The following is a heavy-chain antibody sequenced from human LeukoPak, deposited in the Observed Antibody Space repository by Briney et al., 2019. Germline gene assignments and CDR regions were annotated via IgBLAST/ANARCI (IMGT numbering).Heavy chain of an antibody. CDR2: IYTSGST. CDR1: GGSISSGSYY. D-gene: IGHD6-13*01. V-gene: IGHV4-61*02. J-gene: IGHJ4*02. CDR3: ARGSAEFDY. Sequence: PSETLSLTCTVSGGSISSGSYYWSWIRQPAGKGLEWIGRIYTSGSTNYNPSLKSRVTISVDTSKNQFSLKLSSVAAADTAVYYCARGSAEFDYWGQGTLDTVSS.